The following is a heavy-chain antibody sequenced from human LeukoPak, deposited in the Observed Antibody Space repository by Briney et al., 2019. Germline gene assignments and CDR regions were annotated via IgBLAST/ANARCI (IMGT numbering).Heavy chain of an antibody. CDR2: IYTSGST. J-gene: IGHJ5*02. CDR3: ARSYYDFWSGSDRRGWFDP. Sequence: PSETLSLTCTVSGGSISSYYWSWIRQPAGKGLEWIGRIYTSGSTNYNPSLKSRVTMSVDTSKNQFSLKLSSVTAADTAVYYCARSYYDFWSGSDRRGWFDPWGQGTLVTVSS. D-gene: IGHD3-3*01. V-gene: IGHV4-4*07. CDR1: GGSISSYY.